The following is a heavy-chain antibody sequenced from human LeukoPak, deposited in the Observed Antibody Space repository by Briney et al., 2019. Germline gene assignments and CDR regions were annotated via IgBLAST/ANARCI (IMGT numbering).Heavy chain of an antibody. Sequence: GGSLRLSCTVSGFTVSSNSMSWVRQAPGKGLEWVSFIYSDNTHYSDSVKGRFTISRDNAKNSLYLQMNSLRAEDTAVYYCARDLGYDFWSGGNYFDYWGQGTLVTVSS. D-gene: IGHD3-3*01. CDR2: IYSDNT. CDR3: ARDLGYDFWSGGNYFDY. V-gene: IGHV3-53*01. CDR1: GFTVSSNS. J-gene: IGHJ4*02.